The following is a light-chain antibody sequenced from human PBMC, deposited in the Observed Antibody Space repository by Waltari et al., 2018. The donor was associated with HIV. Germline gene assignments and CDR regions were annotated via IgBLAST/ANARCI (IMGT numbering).Light chain of an antibody. V-gene: IGLV4-69*01. CDR2: VNSDGSH. J-gene: IGLJ2*01. Sequence: QLVVTQSPSASASLGASVKLTCTLSSGLSTNAVAWHQLQPEKGPRYLMKVNSDGSHARGDGIPDRFSGSSSGAERYLTISSLQSEDEADYYWQAWRAGNQIVGGGTRLTVL. CDR1: SGLSTNA. CDR3: QAWRAGNQI.